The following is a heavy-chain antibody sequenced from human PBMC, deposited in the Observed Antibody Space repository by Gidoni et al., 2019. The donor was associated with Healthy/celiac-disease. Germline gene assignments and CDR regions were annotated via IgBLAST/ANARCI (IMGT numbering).Heavy chain of an antibody. CDR2: INSDGSST. V-gene: IGHV3-74*01. CDR3: ARDGYDFWSPYDYYMDV. J-gene: IGHJ6*03. Sequence: EVQLVESGGGLVQPGGSLRLSCAASGFTFSSYWMHWVRKAPGKGLVWVSRINSDGSSTSYADSVKGRFTISRDNAKNTLYLQMNSLRAEDTAVYYCARDGYDFWSPYDYYMDVWGKGTTVTVSS. D-gene: IGHD3-3*01. CDR1: GFTFSSYW.